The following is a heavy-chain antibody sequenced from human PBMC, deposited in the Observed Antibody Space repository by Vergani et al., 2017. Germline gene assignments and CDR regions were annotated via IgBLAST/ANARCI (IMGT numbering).Heavy chain of an antibody. V-gene: IGHV4-4*09. Sequence: QVQLQESGPGLVKPSETLSLTCTVSGGSISSYYWSWIRQPPGKGLEWIGYIYTSGSTNYNPSLKSRVTTAVDTSKNQFALKLSSVTAADTAVYYCARQLYSGCPAGFDYWGQGTLVTVSS. J-gene: IGHJ4*02. CDR2: IYTSGST. D-gene: IGHD1-26*01. CDR1: GGSISSYY. CDR3: ARQLYSGCPAGFDY.